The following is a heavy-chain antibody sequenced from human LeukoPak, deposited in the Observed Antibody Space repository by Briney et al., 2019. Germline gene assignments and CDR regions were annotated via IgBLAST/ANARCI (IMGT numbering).Heavy chain of an antibody. Sequence: ASVKVSCKASGGTFSSYAISWVRQAPGQGLEWMGGIIPIFGTANYAQKFQGRVTITADESTSTAYMELSSLRSEDTAVYYCARRVLRRGYSVYGGLDYWGQGTLVTVSS. CDR3: ARRVLRRGYSVYGGLDY. J-gene: IGHJ4*02. D-gene: IGHD5/OR15-5a*01. V-gene: IGHV1-69*13. CDR2: IIPIFGTA. CDR1: GGTFSSYA.